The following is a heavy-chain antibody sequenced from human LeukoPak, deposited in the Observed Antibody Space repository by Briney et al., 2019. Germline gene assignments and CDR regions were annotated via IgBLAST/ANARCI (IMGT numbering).Heavy chain of an antibody. J-gene: IGHJ3*02. CDR2: ISYDGSNK. D-gene: IGHD6-19*01. CDR1: GLTFSSYG. CDR3: AKESIAVAGGAFDI. V-gene: IGHV3-30*18. Sequence: GGSLRLSCAASGLTFSSYGMHWVRQAPGEGLEWVAVISYDGSNKYYADSVKGRFTISRDNSKNTLYLQMNSLRAEDTAVYYCAKESIAVAGGAFDIWGQGTMVTVSS.